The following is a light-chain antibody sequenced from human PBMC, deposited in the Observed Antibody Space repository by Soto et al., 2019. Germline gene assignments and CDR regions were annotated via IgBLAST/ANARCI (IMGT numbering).Light chain of an antibody. V-gene: IGKV1-5*03. CDR3: QQYSTYPWT. J-gene: IGKJ1*01. CDR2: KAS. CDR1: QTISTL. Sequence: DIQMTQSPSTLSASVGDRVTITCRASQTISTLLAWYQQRPGKAPNLLIYKASSLESGVQSRFSGSGSGTEFTLTISSLQTDDFATYFCQQYSTYPWTFGQGTKVEVK.